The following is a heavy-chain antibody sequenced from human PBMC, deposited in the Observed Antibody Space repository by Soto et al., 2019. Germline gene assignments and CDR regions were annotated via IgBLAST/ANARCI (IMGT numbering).Heavy chain of an antibody. Sequence: SETLSLTCTVSGGSISSSGYYWGWIRHPPGKGLEGIGSSYYSGSTYYNPSLKSRVTISVDKSKNQLSLKLSSVTAAETAVYYCARHQQYYDFWSGYVYYSDYPGQANLVTVS. V-gene: IGHV4-39*01. D-gene: IGHD3-3*01. CDR3: ARHQQYYDFWSGYVYYSDY. CDR2: SYYSGST. CDR1: GGSISSSGYY. J-gene: IGHJ4*02.